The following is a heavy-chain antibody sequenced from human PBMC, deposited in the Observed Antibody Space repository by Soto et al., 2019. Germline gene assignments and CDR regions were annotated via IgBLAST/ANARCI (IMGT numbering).Heavy chain of an antibody. Sequence: QVQLVQSGAEVKKPGASVKVSCKASGYTFTSYGISWVRQAPGQGLEWMGWISAYNGNTNYAQKLQGRVTMTTDTSTSTAYMELRSLRSDDTVVYYCARARSGRIAAAGTLGWFDPWGQGTLVTVSS. J-gene: IGHJ5*02. V-gene: IGHV1-18*04. CDR3: ARARSGRIAAAGTLGWFDP. CDR1: GYTFTSYG. D-gene: IGHD6-13*01. CDR2: ISAYNGNT.